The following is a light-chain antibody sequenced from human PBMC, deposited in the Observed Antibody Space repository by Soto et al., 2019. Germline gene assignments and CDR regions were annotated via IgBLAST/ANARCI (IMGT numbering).Light chain of an antibody. Sequence: EIVLTQSPATLSLSPGERATLSCRASQGVSSYLAWYQQRPGQAPRLLIYDASNRATGIPARFSGSGSGTDFTLTISSLEPEDFAVYYCQQRSNWLTFGGGTKVGIK. CDR1: QGVSSY. J-gene: IGKJ4*01. CDR2: DAS. V-gene: IGKV3-11*01. CDR3: QQRSNWLT.